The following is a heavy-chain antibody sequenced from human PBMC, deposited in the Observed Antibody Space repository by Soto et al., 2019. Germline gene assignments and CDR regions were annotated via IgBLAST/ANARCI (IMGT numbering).Heavy chain of an antibody. CDR3: ARDLGDITIFGVESFFDY. J-gene: IGHJ4*02. CDR1: GFTFSSYS. Sequence: EVQLVESGGGLVKPGGSPRLSCAASGFTFSSYSMNWVRQAPGKGLEWVSSISSSSSYIYYADSVKGRFTISRDNAKNSLYLQMNSLRAEDTAVYYCARDLGDITIFGVESFFDYWGQGTLVTVSS. D-gene: IGHD3-3*01. CDR2: ISSSSSYI. V-gene: IGHV3-21*01.